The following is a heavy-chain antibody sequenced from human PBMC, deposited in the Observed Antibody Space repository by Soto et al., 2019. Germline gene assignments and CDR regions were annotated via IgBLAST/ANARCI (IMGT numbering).Heavy chain of an antibody. CDR1: GGSISSSSYY. J-gene: IGHJ4*02. V-gene: IGHV4-39*01. CDR3: ARHTPAISISDH. CDR2: IYYGGST. D-gene: IGHD2-15*01. Sequence: QLQLQESGPGLVKPSETLSLTCTVSGGSISSSSYYWGWIRQPPGKGLEWIGSIYYGGSTYYNPSLKRRVTISVDTSKNQFSLKLSSVTAADTAVYYCARHTPAISISDHWGQGTLVTVSS.